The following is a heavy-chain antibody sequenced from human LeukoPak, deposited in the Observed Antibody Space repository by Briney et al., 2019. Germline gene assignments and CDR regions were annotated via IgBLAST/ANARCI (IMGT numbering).Heavy chain of an antibody. CDR3: ARDEGGYYDYIWGSYPFDY. CDR1: GFTFSSYW. D-gene: IGHD3-16*02. V-gene: IGHV3-74*01. CDR2: INSDGSST. Sequence: GGSLRLSCAASGFTFSSYWMHWVRQAPGKGLVWVSRINSDGSSTSYADSVKGRFTISRDNAKNTLYLQMNSLRAEDTAVYYCARDEGGYYDYIWGSYPFDYWGQGTLVTVSS. J-gene: IGHJ4*02.